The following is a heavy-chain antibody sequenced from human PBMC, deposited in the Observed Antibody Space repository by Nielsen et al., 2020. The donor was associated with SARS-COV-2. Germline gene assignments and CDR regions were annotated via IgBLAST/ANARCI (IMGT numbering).Heavy chain of an antibody. V-gene: IGHV3-7*01. CDR3: ARDRSGFTMVRTYAMDV. Sequence: GESLKISCAASGFTFSSLWMSWVRQVPGKGLEWVADIKPDGSEKVYVDSVKGRFTISRDNSKNTLYLQMSSLRAEDTAVFYCARDRSGFTMVRTYAMDVWGQGTTVTVSS. D-gene: IGHD3-10*01. J-gene: IGHJ6*02. CDR2: IKPDGSEK. CDR1: GFTFSSLW.